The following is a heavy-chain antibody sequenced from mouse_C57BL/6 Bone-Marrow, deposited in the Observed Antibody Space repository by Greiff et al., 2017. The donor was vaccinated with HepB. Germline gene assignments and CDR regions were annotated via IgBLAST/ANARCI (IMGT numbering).Heavy chain of an antibody. J-gene: IGHJ1*03. V-gene: IGHV1-4*01. Sequence: QVQLQQSGAELARPGASVKMSCKASGYTFTSYTMHWVNQRPGQGLEWIGYINPSSGYTKYNQKFKDKATLTADKSSSTAYMQLSSLTSEDSAVYYCARWGYWYFDVWGTGTTVTVSS. CDR3: ARWGYWYFDV. CDR2: INPSSGYT. CDR1: GYTFTSYT.